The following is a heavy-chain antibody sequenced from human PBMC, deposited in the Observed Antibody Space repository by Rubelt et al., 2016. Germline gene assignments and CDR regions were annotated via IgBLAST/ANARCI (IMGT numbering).Heavy chain of an antibody. Sequence: GFTFSSYSMNWVRQAPGKGLEWVSSISSSSSYIYYADSVKGRFTISRDNAKNSLYLQMNSLRAEDTAVYYCARVPCSSTSCKWGFDYWGQGTLVTVSS. CDR1: GFTFSSYS. J-gene: IGHJ4*02. V-gene: IGHV3-21*01. CDR3: ARVPCSSTSCKWGFDY. D-gene: IGHD2-2*01. CDR2: ISSSSSYI.